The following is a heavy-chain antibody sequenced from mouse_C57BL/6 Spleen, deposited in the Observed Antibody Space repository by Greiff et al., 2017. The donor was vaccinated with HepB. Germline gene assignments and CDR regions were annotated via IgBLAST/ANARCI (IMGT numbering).Heavy chain of an antibody. D-gene: IGHD4-1*01. CDR1: GYAFSSSW. Sequence: QVQLQQSGPELVKPGASVKISCKASGYAFSSSWMNWVKQRPGKGLEWIGRIYPGDGDTNYNGKFKGKATLTADKSSSTAYMQLSSLTSEDSAVYFCAANWDFDYWGKGTTLTVSS. CDR3: AANWDFDY. CDR2: IYPGDGDT. J-gene: IGHJ2*01. V-gene: IGHV1-82*01.